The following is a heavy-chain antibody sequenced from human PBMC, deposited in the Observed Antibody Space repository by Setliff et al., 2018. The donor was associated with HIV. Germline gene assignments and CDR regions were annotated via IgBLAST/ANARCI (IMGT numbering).Heavy chain of an antibody. V-gene: IGHV4-4*02. CDR2: IYHGGST. CDR1: GGSISSSNW. Sequence: SETLSLTCAVSGGSISSSNWWSWVRQPPGKGLEWIGEIYHGGSTNYNPSLKSRVTISVDKSNNQFSLKLSAVTAADTAVYYCALRDSSGWYNYFMDVWGKGTTVTVSS. J-gene: IGHJ6*03. D-gene: IGHD6-19*01. CDR3: ALRDSSGWYNYFMDV.